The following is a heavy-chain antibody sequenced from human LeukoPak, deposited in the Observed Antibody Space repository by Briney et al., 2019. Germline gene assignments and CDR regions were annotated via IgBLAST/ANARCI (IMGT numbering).Heavy chain of an antibody. CDR3: ARDQSYGEFDY. D-gene: IGHD4-17*01. CDR2: IYYSGST. Sequence: SETLSLTCTVSGGSISSGGYYWSWIRQHPGKGREWLGYIYYSGSTYYNPSLKSRVTISVDTSKNQFSLKLSSVTAADTAVYYCARDQSYGEFDYWGQGTLVTVSS. J-gene: IGHJ4*02. V-gene: IGHV4-31*03. CDR1: GGSISSGGYY.